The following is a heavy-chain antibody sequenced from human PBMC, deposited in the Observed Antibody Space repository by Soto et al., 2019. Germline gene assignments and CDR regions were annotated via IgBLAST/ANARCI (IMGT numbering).Heavy chain of an antibody. CDR3: ARGPLVVLNYFES. V-gene: IGHV1-69*02. CDR1: GGTFRNYP. J-gene: IGHJ4*02. CDR2: IFPLTDIP. Sequence: QVQLVQSGTEVEKPGSSVKVSCKASGGTFRNYPINWVRQAPGQGLEWMGSIFPLTDIPDYAQNFQARLTISAYKSTSTAYMELSSLTSDDTAMYFCARGPLVVLNYFESWGQGTLVTVSS.